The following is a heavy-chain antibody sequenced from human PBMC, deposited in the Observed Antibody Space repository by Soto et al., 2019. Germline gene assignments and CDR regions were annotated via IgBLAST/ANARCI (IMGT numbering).Heavy chain of an antibody. J-gene: IGHJ4*02. V-gene: IGHV4-31*03. CDR1: GGSINSGGYY. CDR2: IYYSGST. CDR3: ATSSLDDSSPNDY. D-gene: IGHD3-22*01. Sequence: PSESMALTCTVCGGSINSGGYYWSWIHQHPGKGLEWIGYIYYSGSTYYNPSLKSRVTISVDTSKNQFSLKLSSVTAADTAVYYCATSSLDDSSPNDYWGQGTLVTVSS.